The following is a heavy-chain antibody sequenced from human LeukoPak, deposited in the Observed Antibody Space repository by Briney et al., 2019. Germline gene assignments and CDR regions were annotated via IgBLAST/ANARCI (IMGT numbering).Heavy chain of an antibody. CDR1: GFTFSSYS. D-gene: IGHD5-12*01. V-gene: IGHV3-21*01. Sequence: PGGSLRLPCAASGFTFSSYSMNWVRQAPGKGLEWVSSISSSSSYIYYADSVKGRFTISRDNAKNSLYLQMNSLRAEDTAVYYCARDPGYSGYDPDPGWGQGTMVTVSS. J-gene: IGHJ3*01. CDR3: ARDPGYSGYDPDPG. CDR2: ISSSSSYI.